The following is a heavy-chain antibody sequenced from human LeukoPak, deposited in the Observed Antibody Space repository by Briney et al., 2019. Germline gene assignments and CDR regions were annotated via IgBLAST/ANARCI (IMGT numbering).Heavy chain of an antibody. CDR1: GFTFSSYA. D-gene: IGHD6-19*01. J-gene: IGHJ2*01. CDR2: ITGSGRST. V-gene: IGHV3-23*01. CDR3: AKAARSSVAGLFFDL. Sequence: GGSLRLPCAASGFTFSSYAMSWVRQAPGKGPEWVSGITGSGRSTYYADSVKGRFTISRDNSKNTLYLQMNNLRAEDTAVYYCAKAARSSVAGLFFDLWGRGTLVTVSS.